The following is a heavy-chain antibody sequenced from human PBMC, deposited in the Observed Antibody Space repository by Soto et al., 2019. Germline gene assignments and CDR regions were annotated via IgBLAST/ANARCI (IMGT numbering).Heavy chain of an antibody. D-gene: IGHD6-19*01. CDR2: IYGGGPT. Sequence: VQLVESGGGLIQPGGSLRLSCAASGFAVSSKYMTWVRQAPGKGLEWVSVIYGGGPTYYADSVKGRFTISRDTSKNTLYLQMNSLRAEDTAGYYFVKTTGWPGFDFWGQGTLVTVSS. CDR1: GFAVSSKY. CDR3: VKTTGWPGFDF. V-gene: IGHV3-53*01. J-gene: IGHJ4*02.